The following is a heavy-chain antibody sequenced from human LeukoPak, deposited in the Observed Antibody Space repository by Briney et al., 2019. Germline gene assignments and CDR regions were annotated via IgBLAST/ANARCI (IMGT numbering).Heavy chain of an antibody. D-gene: IGHD1-26*01. CDR2: ISGSGGST. Sequence: GGCLRLSCAASRFTYRRYDMRWVSQAPGKGWEGGSAISGSGGSTYYPDSVKGRFTISRDNSKNTLYLQMNSLRAEDTAVYYCAKDRWEGPSNWFDPWGQGTLVTVSS. CDR3: AKDRWEGPSNWFDP. V-gene: IGHV3-23*01. CDR1: RFTYRRYD. J-gene: IGHJ5*02.